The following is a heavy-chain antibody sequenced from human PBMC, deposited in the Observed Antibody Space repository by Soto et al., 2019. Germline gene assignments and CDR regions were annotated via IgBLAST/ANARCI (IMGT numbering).Heavy chain of an antibody. CDR2: IIPILGIA. J-gene: IGHJ6*02. CDR3: AREGEWGGGMAV. Sequence: QVQLVQSGAEVKKPGSSVKVSCKASGGTFSSYTISWVRQAPGQGLEWMGRIIPILGIANYAQKFQGRVTITADKTTRNAYREVRSRRCEDTAGYYWAREGEWGGGMAVWGQGTTVPVSS. V-gene: IGHV1-69*08. D-gene: IGHD3-16*01. CDR1: GGTFSSYT.